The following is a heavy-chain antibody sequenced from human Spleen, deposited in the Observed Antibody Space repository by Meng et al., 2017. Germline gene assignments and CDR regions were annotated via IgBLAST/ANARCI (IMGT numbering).Heavy chain of an antibody. V-gene: IGHV1-69*05. D-gene: IGHD3-10*01. CDR2: IIPIFGTA. Sequence: QGQLVQSGAEVKKPGSSVNVSCKASGGNFSSYAISWVRQAPGQGLEWMGGIIPIFGTANYARKFQGRVTITTDESTSTAYMELSSLRSEDTAVYYCARGKVSMVRGVLNWFDPWGQGTLVTVSS. CDR3: ARGKVSMVRGVLNWFDP. J-gene: IGHJ5*02. CDR1: GGNFSSYA.